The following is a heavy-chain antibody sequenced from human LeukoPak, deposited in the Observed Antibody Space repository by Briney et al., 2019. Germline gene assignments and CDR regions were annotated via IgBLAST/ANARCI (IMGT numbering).Heavy chain of an antibody. Sequence: PSETLSLTCAVYGGSFRGYYWSWIRQPPGKGLEWIGEINHSGSTNYNPSLKGRVTISVDTSKNQFSLKLSSVTAADTAVYYCARTYGSGSQRGYFQHWGQGTLVTVSS. V-gene: IGHV4-34*01. CDR3: ARTYGSGSQRGYFQH. CDR1: GGSFRGYY. J-gene: IGHJ1*01. D-gene: IGHD3-10*01. CDR2: INHSGST.